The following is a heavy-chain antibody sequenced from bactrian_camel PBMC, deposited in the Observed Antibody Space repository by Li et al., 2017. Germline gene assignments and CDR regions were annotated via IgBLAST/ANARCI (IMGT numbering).Heavy chain of an antibody. CDR2: FGPSST. CDR3: AARRSGARYFWASNWSRGTWYDY. V-gene: IGHV3S55*01. J-gene: IGHJ4*01. Sequence: HVQLVESGGGSVQTGGSLRLSCVATAYTVRSGCMAWFRQTKGEEREVVAAFGPSSTWYAGSVKGRFTLSRDNDKNILYLQMNSLKPEDTSSYYCAARRSGARYFWASNWSRGTWYDYWGQGTQVTVS. D-gene: IGHD1*01. CDR1: AYTVRSGC.